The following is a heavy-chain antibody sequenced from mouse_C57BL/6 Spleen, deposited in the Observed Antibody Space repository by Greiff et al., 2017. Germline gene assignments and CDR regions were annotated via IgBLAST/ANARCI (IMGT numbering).Heavy chain of an antibody. CDR2: IDPSDSYT. D-gene: IGHD1-1*01. CDR3: ARKGVVGPYAMDY. Sequence: QVQLQQPGAELVMPGASVKLSCKASGYTFTSYWMHWVKQRPGQGLEWIGEIDPSDSYTNDNRKFKGKSTLTVDKSSSTAYMQLSSLTSEDSAVYYCARKGVVGPYAMDYWGQGTSVTVSS. V-gene: IGHV1-69*01. J-gene: IGHJ4*01. CDR1: GYTFTSYW.